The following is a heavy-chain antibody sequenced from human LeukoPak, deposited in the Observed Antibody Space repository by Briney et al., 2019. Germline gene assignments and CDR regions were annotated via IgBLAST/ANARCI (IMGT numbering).Heavy chain of an antibody. CDR3: ATVTTSGY. Sequence: GGSLRLSCAASGFTFSSYAMHWVRQAPGKGLEYVSAISSTGGSTYYANSVKGRFTISRDNSKNTLYLQMGSLRAEDMAVYYCATVTTSGYWGQGTLVTVSS. V-gene: IGHV3-64*01. CDR2: ISSTGGST. D-gene: IGHD4-17*01. J-gene: IGHJ4*02. CDR1: GFTFSSYA.